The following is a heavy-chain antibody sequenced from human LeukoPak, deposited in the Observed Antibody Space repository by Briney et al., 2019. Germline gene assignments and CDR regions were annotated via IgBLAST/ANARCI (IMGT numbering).Heavy chain of an antibody. CDR2: IYPGDSDT. CDR1: GSRFTSYW. J-gene: IGHJ4*02. V-gene: IGHV5-51*01. D-gene: IGHD6-6*01. Sequence: GASLKISCKGSGSRFTSYWIGWVRQMPGKGLEWMGIIYPGDSDTRYSPSFQGQVTISADKSISTAYLQWSSLKASDTAMYYCARLEYSSSSYYWGQGTLVTVSS. CDR3: ARLEYSSSSYY.